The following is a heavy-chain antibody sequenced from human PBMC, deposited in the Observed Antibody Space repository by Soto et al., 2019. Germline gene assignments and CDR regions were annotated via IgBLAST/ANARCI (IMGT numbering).Heavy chain of an antibody. CDR2: ISAYNGNT. CDR1: GYTFTNYG. Sequence: QVQLVQSGAEVKKPGASVKVSCKASGYTFTNYGINWVRQAPGQGLEWMGWISAYNGNTNYAQKLQGRVTMTTDTYTSIAYLELRSLRSDDTAVYYCARSGSNGHYLDYWGQGTLVTVSS. D-gene: IGHD2-8*01. V-gene: IGHV1-18*01. J-gene: IGHJ4*02. CDR3: ARSGSNGHYLDY.